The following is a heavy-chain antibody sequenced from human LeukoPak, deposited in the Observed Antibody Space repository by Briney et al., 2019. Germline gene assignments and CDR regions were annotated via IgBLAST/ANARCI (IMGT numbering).Heavy chain of an antibody. CDR1: VFIFSNCW. CDR3: ARDRPTITIFGVVTNPLDY. CDR2: IKTDGSEK. J-gene: IGHJ4*02. D-gene: IGHD3-3*01. Sequence: GGSLRLSCETSVFIFSNCWMTWVRKAPGKGLEWVANIKTDGSEKYYVDSVKGRFTISRDNAKNSLYLQMNSLRAEDTAVYYCARDRPTITIFGVVTNPLDYWGQGTLVTVSS. V-gene: IGHV3-7*01.